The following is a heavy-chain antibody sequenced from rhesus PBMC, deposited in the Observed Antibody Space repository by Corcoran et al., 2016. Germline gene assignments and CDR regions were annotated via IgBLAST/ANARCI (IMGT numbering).Heavy chain of an antibody. CDR2: ITGDSCST. CDR1: GASISGYW. J-gene: IGHJ4*01. Sequence: QVQLQESGPGLVKPSEPLSLTCAVSGASISGYWWSWIRQSPGTGREWIGEITGDSCSTYYHPSLQSRVTISKDASKRQFSLNLSSVTAAGTAMYYCARRAGGRFASWGQGVLVTVSS. D-gene: IGHD6-25*01. CDR3: ARRAGGRFAS. V-gene: IGHV4-80*01.